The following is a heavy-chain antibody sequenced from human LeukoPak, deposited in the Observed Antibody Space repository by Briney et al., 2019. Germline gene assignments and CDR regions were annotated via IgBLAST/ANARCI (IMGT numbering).Heavy chain of an antibody. V-gene: IGHV3-23*01. CDR2: LSTGSDST. J-gene: IGHJ4*02. Sequence: VGSLRLSCVMSVFTFRNYVMNCVPQAPGKGLEWISDLSTGSDSTYHIESVRGRFTISRDNSKNTLYLQMNSLRLDDTAVYYCASGLYGGVFDNWGQGTLVTVSS. CDR3: ASGLYGGVFDN. D-gene: IGHD4/OR15-4a*01. CDR1: VFTFRNYV.